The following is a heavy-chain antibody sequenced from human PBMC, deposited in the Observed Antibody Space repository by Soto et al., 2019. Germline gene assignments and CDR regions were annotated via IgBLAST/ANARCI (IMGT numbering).Heavy chain of an antibody. CDR2: IYWDDDK. CDR3: AHSLPGRVIDY. Sequence: QITLKESGPTLVKTTQTLTLTCTFSGFSLTTSGVGVAWIRQPPGKALECLALIYWDDDKRYSPSLKNRLTITNDSSKNQVVLTMTNMDPVDTATYSFAHSLPGRVIDYWGQGTLVTVSS. J-gene: IGHJ4*02. D-gene: IGHD3-9*01. CDR1: GFSLTTSGVG. V-gene: IGHV2-5*02.